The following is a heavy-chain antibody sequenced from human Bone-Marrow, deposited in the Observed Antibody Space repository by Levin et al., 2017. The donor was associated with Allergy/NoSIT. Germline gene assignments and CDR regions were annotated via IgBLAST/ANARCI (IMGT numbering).Heavy chain of an antibody. CDR1: EFTFSTYA. CDR3: ATGNSKRIAEVSSFDY. D-gene: IGHD3-22*01. CDR2: ISYDGTDT. Sequence: GGSLRLSCIVSEFTFSTYAMHWVRQAPGKGLEWVAVISYDGTDTHYADSVKGRFTISRDNARNTLFLQMKSLRLEDTAVYHCATGNSKRIAEVSSFDYWGQGTLVTVSS. V-gene: IGHV3-30-3*01. J-gene: IGHJ4*02.